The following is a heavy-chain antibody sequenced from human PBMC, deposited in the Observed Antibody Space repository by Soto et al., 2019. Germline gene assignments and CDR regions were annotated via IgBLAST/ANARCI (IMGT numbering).Heavy chain of an antibody. CDR2: IYYTGGT. D-gene: IGHD3-22*01. V-gene: IGHV4-39*01. CDR3: ARLSYQLLFLGWFDP. Sequence: QLQLQGSGPGLVKPSETLSLVCTVSGDSISNSDDFWAWIRQPPGKGLEWIGNIYYTGGTYINPSLKSRVTISVDTSKNQFSLNLTSVTAADTAVYYCARLSYQLLFLGWFDPWGQGTLVTVSS. CDR1: GDSISNSDDF. J-gene: IGHJ5*02.